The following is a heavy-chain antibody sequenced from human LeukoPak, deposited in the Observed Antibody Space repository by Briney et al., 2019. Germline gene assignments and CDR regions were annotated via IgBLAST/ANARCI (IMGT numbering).Heavy chain of an antibody. CDR3: AKDHRVGQLLLLP. CDR1: GFAFSSYA. J-gene: IGHJ5*02. D-gene: IGHD2-15*01. V-gene: IGHV3-23*01. Sequence: GGSLRLSCAASGFAFSSYAMTWVRQAPGMGLEWVSTISGGGGSTYYADSVKGRFTISRDNSKNSLYLQMNNLRAEDTAVYYCAKDHRVGQLLLLPWGQGTLVTVSS. CDR2: ISGGGGST.